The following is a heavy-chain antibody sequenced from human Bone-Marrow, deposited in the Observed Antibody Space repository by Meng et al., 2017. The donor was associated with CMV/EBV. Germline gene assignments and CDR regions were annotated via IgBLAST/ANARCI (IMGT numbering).Heavy chain of an antibody. D-gene: IGHD1-26*01. V-gene: IGHV3-30-3*01. CDR3: TTDLVAWELVTLMGGVDY. CDR1: FTFGGYA. J-gene: IGHJ4*02. Sequence: FTFGGYAMTWVSQDPGKGLEWVAVISYDGSNKYYADSVKGRFTISRDNSKNTLYLQMNSLKTEDTAVYYCTTDLVAWELVTLMGGVDYWGQGTLVTVSS. CDR2: ISYDGSNK.